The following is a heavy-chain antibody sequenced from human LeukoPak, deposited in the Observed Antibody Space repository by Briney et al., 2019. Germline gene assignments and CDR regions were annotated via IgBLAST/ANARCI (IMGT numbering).Heavy chain of an antibody. Sequence: SVKVSCKASGGTFSSYGITWVRQAPGQGLEWMGGIVPIFGTANSAQRFQGRVTLTADESTSTAYMDLSSLRSEDTAMYYCAKVGLPYYYFDYWGQGTLVTVSS. CDR1: GGTFSSYG. D-gene: IGHD3-16*01. CDR2: IVPIFGTA. CDR3: AKVGLPYYYFDY. J-gene: IGHJ4*02. V-gene: IGHV1-69*13.